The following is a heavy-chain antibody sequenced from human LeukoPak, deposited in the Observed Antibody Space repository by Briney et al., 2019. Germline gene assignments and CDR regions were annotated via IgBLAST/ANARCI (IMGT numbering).Heavy chain of an antibody. J-gene: IGHJ4*02. Sequence: SETLSLTCTVSGGSISSSSYYWGWIRQPPGKGLEWIGSIYYSGSTYYNPSLKSRVTISVDTSKNQFSLKLSSVTAADTAVYYCARLGIVRGRDFDYWGQGTLVTVSS. CDR3: ARLGIVRGRDFDY. D-gene: IGHD3-22*01. V-gene: IGHV4-39*01. CDR1: GGSISSSSYY. CDR2: IYYSGST.